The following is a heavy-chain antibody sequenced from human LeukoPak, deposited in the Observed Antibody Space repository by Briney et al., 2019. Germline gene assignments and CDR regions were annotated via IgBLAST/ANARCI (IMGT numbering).Heavy chain of an antibody. J-gene: IGHJ4*02. Sequence: ASVRVSCTASGYTFTDYYMHWVRQAPGQGLEWMGWINPNNVVTKYAQTFQDRVAMTRDTSISTAYMDLSRLTSDDTAVYYCARRPSSEGYWGQGTLVTVSS. V-gene: IGHV1-2*02. CDR1: GYTFTDYY. CDR3: ARRPSSEGY. CDR2: INPNNVVT.